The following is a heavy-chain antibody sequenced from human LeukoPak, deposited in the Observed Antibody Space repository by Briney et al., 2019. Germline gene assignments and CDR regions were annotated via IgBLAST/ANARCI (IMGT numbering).Heavy chain of an antibody. D-gene: IGHD3-10*01. CDR1: GGSISSGGYY. CDR3: ARSITMVWGVAYGMDV. J-gene: IGHJ6*02. CDR2: IYYSGST. Sequence: SETLSLTCTVSGGSISSGGYYWSWIRQHPGKGLEWIGYIYYSGSTYYNPSLKSRVTISVDTSKNQFSLKLSSVTAADTAVYYCARSITMVWGVAYGMDVWGQGTTVTVSS. V-gene: IGHV4-31*03.